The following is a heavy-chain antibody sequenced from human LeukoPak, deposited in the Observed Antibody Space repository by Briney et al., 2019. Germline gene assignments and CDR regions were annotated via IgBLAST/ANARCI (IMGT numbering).Heavy chain of an antibody. V-gene: IGHV3-48*03. CDR1: GFTFSSYE. CDR3: AKEKAIGTINYGLDV. CDR2: ISSSGSTI. D-gene: IGHD1-1*01. J-gene: IGHJ6*02. Sequence: GGSLRLSCAASGFTFSSYEMNWVRQAPGKGLEWVSYISSSGSTIYYADSVKGRFTISRDNAKNSLYLQMNSLRAEDTAIYYCAKEKAIGTINYGLDVWGPGTTVTVSS.